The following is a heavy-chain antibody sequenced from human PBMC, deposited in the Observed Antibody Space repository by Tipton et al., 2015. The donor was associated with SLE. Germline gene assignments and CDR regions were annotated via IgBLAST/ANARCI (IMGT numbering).Heavy chain of an antibody. CDR1: GFTLSDYY. D-gene: IGHD4-17*01. J-gene: IGHJ4*02. V-gene: IGHV3-9*01. CDR2: ISWNSGDI. Sequence: SLRLSCAASGFTLSDYYMNWVRQAPGKGLEWVSGISWNSGDIGYADSVKGRFTITRDNAKNSLFLQMNSLRTEDTALYFCVKGRSVVTTANFGFWGQGTLVTVSS. CDR3: VKGRSVVTTANFGF.